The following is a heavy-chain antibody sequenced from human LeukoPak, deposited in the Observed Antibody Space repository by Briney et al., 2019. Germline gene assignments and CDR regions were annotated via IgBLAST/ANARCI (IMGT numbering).Heavy chain of an antibody. J-gene: IGHJ4*02. CDR1: GGSFSGYY. CDR3: ASNGMDTALVTSDY. V-gene: IGHV4-34*01. D-gene: IGHD5-18*01. CDR2: INHSGST. Sequence: SETLSLSCAVYGGSFSGYYWSWIRQPPGKGLEWIGEINHSGSTNYNPSLKSRVTISVDTSKNQFSLKLSSVTAAETAVYYCASNGMDTALVTSDYWGQGTLETVSS.